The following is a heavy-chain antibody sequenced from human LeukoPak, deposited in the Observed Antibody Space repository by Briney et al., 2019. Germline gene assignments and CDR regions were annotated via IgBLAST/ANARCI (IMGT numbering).Heavy chain of an antibody. CDR1: GLTFSSYW. J-gene: IGHJ4*02. D-gene: IGHD2-2*01. Sequence: GGSLRLSCAASGLTFSSYWMTWVRQAPGKGLEWVANVNPDGSETYYLDSVKGRFTISRDNVKNSLYLLMNSLRAEDKAVYYCGRWGIEAAIDYWGQGTLVTVSS. CDR2: VNPDGSET. V-gene: IGHV3-7*01. CDR3: GRWGIEAAIDY.